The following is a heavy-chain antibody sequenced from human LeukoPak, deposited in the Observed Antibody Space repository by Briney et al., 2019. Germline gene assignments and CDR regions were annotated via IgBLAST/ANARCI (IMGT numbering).Heavy chain of an antibody. J-gene: IGHJ5*02. CDR2: ISTSGST. D-gene: IGHD4-23*01. CDR1: GGSISSYY. V-gene: IGHV4-4*09. Sequence: SETLSPTCTVAGGSISSYYWSWIRQPPGKGLEWIGYISTSGSTTYNPSLMSRVTILVDTSKNQFSLKLSSVTAADTAVYYCARAPYYGSNSRGWFDPWGQGALVTVSS. CDR3: ARAPYYGSNSRGWFDP.